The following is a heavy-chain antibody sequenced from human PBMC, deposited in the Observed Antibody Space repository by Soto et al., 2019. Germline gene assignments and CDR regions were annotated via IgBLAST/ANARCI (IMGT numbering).Heavy chain of an antibody. CDR1: GESFSGYY. V-gene: IGHV4-34*01. Sequence: SETLSLTCAVYGESFSGYYWSWIRQPPGKGLEWIGEINHSGSTNYNPSLKSRVTISVDTSKNQFSLKLSSVTAADTALYYCARARDNSAAGNYYYGMDVWGQGTTVTVSS. CDR3: ARARDNSAAGNYYYGMDV. J-gene: IGHJ6*02. D-gene: IGHD6-13*01. CDR2: INHSGST.